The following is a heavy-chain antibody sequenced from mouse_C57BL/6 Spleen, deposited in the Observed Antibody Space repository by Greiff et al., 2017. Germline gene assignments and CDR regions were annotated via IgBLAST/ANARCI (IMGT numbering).Heavy chain of an antibody. CDR2: IRSKSNKYAT. D-gene: IGHD3-2*02. V-gene: IGHV10-1*01. J-gene: IGHJ3*01. CDR3: VRRGSSGPWFAY. Sequence: EVKLMESGGGLVQPKGSLKLSCAASGFSFNPYAMNWVRQAPGKGLEWVARIRSKSNKYATYYADSVKDRFTISRDDSESMLYLQMNNLKTEVTAMYYCVRRGSSGPWFAYWGQGTLVTVSA. CDR1: GFSFNPYA.